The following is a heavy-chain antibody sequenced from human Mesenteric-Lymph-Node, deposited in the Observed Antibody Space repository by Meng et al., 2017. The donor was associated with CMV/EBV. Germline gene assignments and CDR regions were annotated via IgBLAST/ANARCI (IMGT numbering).Heavy chain of an antibody. V-gene: IGHV3-43D*03. Sequence: GGSLRLSCAASGFTFDDYAMHWVRQAPGKGLEWVSLISWDGGSTYYADSVKGRFTISRDNSKNSLYLQMNSLRAEDTALYYCAKDNHPGNDFWSGYLDYWGQGTLVTVSS. CDR1: GFTFDDYA. D-gene: IGHD3-3*01. J-gene: IGHJ4*02. CDR3: AKDNHPGNDFWSGYLDY. CDR2: ISWDGGST.